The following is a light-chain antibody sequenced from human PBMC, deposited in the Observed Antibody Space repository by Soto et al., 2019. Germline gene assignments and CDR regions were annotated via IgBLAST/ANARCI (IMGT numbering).Light chain of an antibody. CDR2: DAS. J-gene: IGKJ1*01. CDR1: QTVFTY. Sequence: EIVLTQSPATLSLSPGERVSLSCRASQTVFTYLAWYQQKPGQAPRLLIYDASNRATGIPARFSGSGSGTDFTLTISSLEPEDFAVYYCQQRINWPPTFGQGTKVEIK. V-gene: IGKV3-11*01. CDR3: QQRINWPPT.